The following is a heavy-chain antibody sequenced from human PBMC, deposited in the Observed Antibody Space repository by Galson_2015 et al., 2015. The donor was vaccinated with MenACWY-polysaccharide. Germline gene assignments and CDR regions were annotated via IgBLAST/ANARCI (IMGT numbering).Heavy chain of an antibody. Sequence: SLRLSCAASGFSINDYYMGWIRQAPGKGLEWVSYISGSGNTAYSTDSVRGRFTMSWDHARYSLDLQMNSLRDEDTAVYFCARFSKTVTARPVYGLDIWGQGTTVVVSS. V-gene: IGHV3-11*01. CDR1: GFSINDYY. CDR3: ARFSKTVTARPVYGLDI. CDR2: ISGSGNTA. J-gene: IGHJ6*02. D-gene: IGHD6-6*01.